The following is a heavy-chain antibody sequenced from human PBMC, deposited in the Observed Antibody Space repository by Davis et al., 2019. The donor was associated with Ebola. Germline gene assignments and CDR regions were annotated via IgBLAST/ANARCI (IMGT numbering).Heavy chain of an antibody. J-gene: IGHJ4*02. CDR1: GGSISSYY. D-gene: IGHD1-1*01. V-gene: IGHV4-59*08. CDR2: IYYSGST. Sequence: MPSETLSLTCTVSGGSISSYYWSWIRQPPGKGLVWIGYIYYSGSTNYNPSLKSRVTISVDTSKNQFSLKLSSVTAADTAVYYCASLEGTVDYWGQGTLVTVSS. CDR3: ASLEGTVDY.